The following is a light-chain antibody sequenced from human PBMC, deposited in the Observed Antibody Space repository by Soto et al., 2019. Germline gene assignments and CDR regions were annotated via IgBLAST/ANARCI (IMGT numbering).Light chain of an antibody. CDR3: SSYTSSSTVV. Sequence: TQPASVSGSPGQSITISCTGTSSDVGGYNYVSWYQQHPGKAPKLMIYDVSNRPSGVSNRFSGSKSGNTASLTISGLQAVDEADYYCSSYTSSSTVVFGGGTKLTVL. V-gene: IGLV2-14*01. J-gene: IGLJ2*01. CDR1: SSDVGGYNY. CDR2: DVS.